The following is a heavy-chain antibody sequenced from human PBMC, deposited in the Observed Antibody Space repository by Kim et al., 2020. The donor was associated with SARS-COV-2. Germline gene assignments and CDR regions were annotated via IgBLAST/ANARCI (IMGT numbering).Heavy chain of an antibody. CDR3: VRDREYYYGSWSSKVAYYSDS. V-gene: IGHV3-7*03. Sequence: GGSLRLSCGASGFIFNNYWMTWVRQAPGKGLEWVANINQDGIDKNYVDSVKGRFTISRDNANDSVYLQMNSLRAEDTAVYYCVRDREYYYGSWSSKVAYYSDSWGQGALVTVSS. CDR2: INQDGIDK. D-gene: IGHD3-10*01. CDR1: GFIFNNYW. J-gene: IGHJ4*02.